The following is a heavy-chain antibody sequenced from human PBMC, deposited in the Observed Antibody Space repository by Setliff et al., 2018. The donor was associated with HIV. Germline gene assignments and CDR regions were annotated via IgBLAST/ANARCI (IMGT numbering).Heavy chain of an antibody. CDR1: GFTFSNYA. Sequence: GSLRLSCAASGFTFSNYAMSWVRQAPGKGLEWVALVWSDGSRIEYADSVKGRFTISRDNSKNTLDLEMNSLRAEDTAVYFCARWGSGSYGRVFDYWGQGMLVTVSS. J-gene: IGHJ4*02. CDR2: VWSDGSRI. CDR3: ARWGSGSYGRVFDY. V-gene: IGHV3-33*08. D-gene: IGHD1-26*01.